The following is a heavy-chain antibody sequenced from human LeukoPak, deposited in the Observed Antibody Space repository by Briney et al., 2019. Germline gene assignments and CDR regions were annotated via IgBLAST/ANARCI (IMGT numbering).Heavy chain of an antibody. CDR3: VKEKSYYDY. CDR2: ISSDGATT. J-gene: IGHJ4*02. V-gene: IGHV3-64D*06. CDR1: GFTFSSSP. Sequence: GGSLMLSCSTSGFTFSSSPMHWVRQAPGKGLEYVSAISSDGATTYYTDSLKDRFTISRDNSKSTLFLQMRYLRLEDTAVYYCVKEKSYYDYWGQGTLFTVSS.